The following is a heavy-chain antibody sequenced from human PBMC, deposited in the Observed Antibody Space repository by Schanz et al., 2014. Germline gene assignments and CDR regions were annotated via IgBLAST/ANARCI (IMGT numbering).Heavy chain of an antibody. CDR1: GYTFTDYH. CDR2: INPNSGGT. Sequence: QVQLVQSGAEVKKPGASVKVSCKSSGYTFTDYHIHWVRQAPGQGLEYMGRINPNSGGTNYAQKFQGRVPMTRDTSISTAYMELSRLRSDDTAVYYCARGTRVRTTDFWSGLYYFDYWGQGTTVTVSS. CDR3: ARGTRVRTTDFWSGLYYFDY. D-gene: IGHD3-3*01. J-gene: IGHJ4*03. V-gene: IGHV1-2*06.